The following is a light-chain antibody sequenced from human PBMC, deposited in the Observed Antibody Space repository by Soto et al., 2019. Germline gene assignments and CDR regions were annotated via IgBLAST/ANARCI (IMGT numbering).Light chain of an antibody. V-gene: IGLV2-23*01. CDR2: EDI. CDR3: CSYAGGASVV. Sequence: QSVLTQPASVSGSPGQSITISCTGTSSDIGRYNLVSWYQQHPGKAPKLIIYEDIERPSGVSDRFSGSKSGNTASLTISGLQTEDEADYYCCSYAGGASVVFGGGTKLNVL. CDR1: SSDIGRYNL. J-gene: IGLJ2*01.